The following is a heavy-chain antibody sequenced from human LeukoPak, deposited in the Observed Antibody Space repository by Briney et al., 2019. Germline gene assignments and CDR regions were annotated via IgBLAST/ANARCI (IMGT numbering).Heavy chain of an antibody. J-gene: IGHJ4*02. CDR3: GRGNVGRQQNYYLDY. Sequence: GGSLRLSCAASGFTFSSYEMNWVRQAPGKGLEWVSYISSSGSTIYYADSVKGRFTISRDNAKNSLYLQMNSLRAEDTAVYYCGRGNVGRQQNYYLDYWGKEPLVTVSS. CDR2: ISSSGSTI. V-gene: IGHV3-48*03. CDR1: GFTFSSYE. D-gene: IGHD6-13*01.